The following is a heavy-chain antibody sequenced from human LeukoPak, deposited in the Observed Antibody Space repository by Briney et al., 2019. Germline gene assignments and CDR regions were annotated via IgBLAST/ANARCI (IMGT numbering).Heavy chain of an antibody. CDR1: GGTFSSYA. CDR3: ARNPVTPPYYYYYMDV. CDR2: IIPIFGTA. J-gene: IGHJ6*03. V-gene: IGHV1-69*05. Sequence: ASVKVSCKASGGTFSSYAISWVRQAPGQGLEWMRGIIPIFGTANYAQKFQGRVTITTDESTSTAYMELSSLRSEDTAVYYCARNPVTPPYYYYYMDVWGKGTTVTVSS. D-gene: IGHD4-11*01.